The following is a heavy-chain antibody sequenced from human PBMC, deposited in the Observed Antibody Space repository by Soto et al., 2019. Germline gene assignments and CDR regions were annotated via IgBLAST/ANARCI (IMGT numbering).Heavy chain of an antibody. CDR3: ASGRYCSGGSCYSGFPRFDP. J-gene: IGHJ5*02. CDR2: ISYDGSNK. D-gene: IGHD2-15*01. CDR1: GFTFSSSD. V-gene: IGHV3-30-3*01. Sequence: PGGSLRLSCEASGFTFSSSDMHWVRQAPGKGLEWVAVISYDGSNKYYADSVKGRFTISRDNSKNTLYLQMNSLRAEDTAVYYCASGRYCSGGSCYSGFPRFDPWGQGTLVTVSS.